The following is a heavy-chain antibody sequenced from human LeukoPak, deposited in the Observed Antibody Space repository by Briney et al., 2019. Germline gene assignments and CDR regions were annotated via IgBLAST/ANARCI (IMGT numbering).Heavy chain of an antibody. V-gene: IGHV4-59*01. J-gene: IGHJ4*02. D-gene: IGHD5-18*01. Sequence: SETLSLTCIVSAGSTRGYYWSWIRQPPGKGLEWIGYIYYSGSTKYNPSLKSRVTISVDTSKNQFSLKLSSVTAADTAVYYCARGPPVDTAFDYWGQGTLVTVSS. CDR2: IYYSGST. CDR3: ARGPPVDTAFDY. CDR1: AGSTRGYY.